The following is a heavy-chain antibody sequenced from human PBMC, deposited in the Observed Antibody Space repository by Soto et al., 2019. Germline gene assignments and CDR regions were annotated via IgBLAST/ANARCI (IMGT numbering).Heavy chain of an antibody. CDR1: GVTFDDYA. Sequence: GGSLRLSCTASGVTFDDYAMSWFRQAPGKGLEWVSLIRSKAYSGTAEYAASVKGRFTISRDDSKSVAYLQMNSLKTEDTAIYYCTTVRGTGWPFHYWGQGTLVTVSS. V-gene: IGHV3-49*03. J-gene: IGHJ4*02. D-gene: IGHD2-8*02. CDR2: IRSKAYSGTA. CDR3: TTVRGTGWPFHY.